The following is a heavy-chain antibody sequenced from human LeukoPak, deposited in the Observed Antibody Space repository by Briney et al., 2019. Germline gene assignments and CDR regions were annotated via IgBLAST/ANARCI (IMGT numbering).Heavy chain of an antibody. Sequence: SETLSLTCTVSGGSISSGDYYWSWIRQPPGKGLKWIGYIYYSGSTYYNPSLKSRVTISVDTSKNQFSLKLSSVTAADTAVYYCARDSGSYGDYFYYGMDVWGQGTTVTVSS. J-gene: IGHJ6*02. D-gene: IGHD1-26*01. CDR1: GGSISSGDYY. CDR3: ARDSGSYGDYFYYGMDV. V-gene: IGHV4-30-4*01. CDR2: IYYSGST.